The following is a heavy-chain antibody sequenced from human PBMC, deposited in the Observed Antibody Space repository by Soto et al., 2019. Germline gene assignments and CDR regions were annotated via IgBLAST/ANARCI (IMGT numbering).Heavy chain of an antibody. CDR1: GGSFSGYY. CDR3: ARGRGPVRWHWYYFDY. V-gene: IGHV4-34*01. J-gene: IGHJ4*02. Sequence: PSETLSLTCAVYGGSFSGYYWSWIRQPPGKGLEWIGEINHSGSTNYNPSLKSRVTISVDTSKNQFSLKLSSVTAADTAVYYCARGRGPVRWHWYYFDYWGQGTLVT. D-gene: IGHD2-8*02. CDR2: INHSGST.